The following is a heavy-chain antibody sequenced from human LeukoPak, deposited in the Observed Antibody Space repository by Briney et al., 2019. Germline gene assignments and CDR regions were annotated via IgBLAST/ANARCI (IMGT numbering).Heavy chain of an antibody. V-gene: IGHV3-30*04. Sequence: GGSLRLSCAASGFTFSSYATHWVRQAPGKGLEWVAVISYDGSNKYYADSVKGRFTISRDNSKNTLYLQMNSLRAEDTAVYYCARVHYYGSGSYYYYYYYMDVWGKGTTVTISS. CDR2: ISYDGSNK. CDR3: ARVHYYGSGSYYYYYYYMDV. CDR1: GFTFSSYA. D-gene: IGHD3-10*01. J-gene: IGHJ6*03.